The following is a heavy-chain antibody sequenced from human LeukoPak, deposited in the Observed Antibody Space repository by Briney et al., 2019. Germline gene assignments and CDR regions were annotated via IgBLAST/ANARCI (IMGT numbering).Heavy chain of an antibody. J-gene: IGHJ4*02. CDR2: INPNSGGT. CDR1: GYTFTSYG. CDR3: ARAAWYGDFDY. V-gene: IGHV1-2*02. Sequence: ASVKVSCKASGYTFTSYGISWVRQAPGQGLEWMGWINPNSGGTNYAQKFQGRVTMTRDTSISTAYMELSRLRSDDTAVYYCARAAWYGDFDYWGQGTLVTVSS. D-gene: IGHD4-17*01.